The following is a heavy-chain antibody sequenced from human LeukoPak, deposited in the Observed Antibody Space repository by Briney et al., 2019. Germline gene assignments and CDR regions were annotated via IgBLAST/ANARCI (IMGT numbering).Heavy chain of an antibody. CDR3: ARRYFDWSWWFDP. V-gene: IGHV3-21*01. CDR1: GFTLSDYN. J-gene: IGHJ5*02. CDR2: ISSSSSYI. Sequence: GGSLRLSCAASGFTLSDYNMNWVRQAPGKGLEWVSSISSSSSYIYQADSVKGRFTISRDNAKNSLYLQMNSLRVEDTAVYYCARRYFDWSWWFDPWGQGTLVTVSS. D-gene: IGHD3-9*01.